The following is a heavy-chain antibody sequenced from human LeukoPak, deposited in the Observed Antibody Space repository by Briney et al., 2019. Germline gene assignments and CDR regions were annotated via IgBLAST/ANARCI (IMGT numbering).Heavy chain of an antibody. CDR1: GGTFSSYA. Sequence: ASVKVSCKASGGTFSSYAISWVRQAPGQGLEWMGWINPNSGGTNYAQKFQGRVTMTRDTSISTAYMELSRLRSDDTAVYYCARIRLRFLEWLLFDYFDYWGQGTLVTVSS. D-gene: IGHD3-3*01. J-gene: IGHJ4*02. CDR2: INPNSGGT. V-gene: IGHV1-2*02. CDR3: ARIRLRFLEWLLFDYFDY.